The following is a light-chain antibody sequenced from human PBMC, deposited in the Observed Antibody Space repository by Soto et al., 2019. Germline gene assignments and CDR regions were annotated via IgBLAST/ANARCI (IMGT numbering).Light chain of an antibody. Sequence: EIVLTQSPGTLSLSPGERATLSCRASQTVTRSYLAWYQHKPGQAPRLLISGISRRAPGIPDRFSGDGSGTDFTLTISRLEPEDYAVYYCHQYDGSPITFGQGTDWRL. V-gene: IGKV3-20*01. CDR3: HQYDGSPIT. CDR1: QTVTRSY. CDR2: GIS. J-gene: IGKJ5*01.